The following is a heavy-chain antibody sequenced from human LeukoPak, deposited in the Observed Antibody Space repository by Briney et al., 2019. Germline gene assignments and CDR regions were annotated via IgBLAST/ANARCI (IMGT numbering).Heavy chain of an antibody. Sequence: PGRSLRLSCAAPGFTFSSYGMHWVRQAPGKGLEWVAVIWYDGSNKYYADSVKGRFTISRDNSKNTLYLQMNSLRAEDTAVYYCARDRRLGRGYITPINYWGQGTLVTVSS. J-gene: IGHJ4*02. V-gene: IGHV3-33*01. CDR2: IWYDGSNK. CDR1: GFTFSSYG. D-gene: IGHD5-12*01. CDR3: ARDRRLGRGYITPINY.